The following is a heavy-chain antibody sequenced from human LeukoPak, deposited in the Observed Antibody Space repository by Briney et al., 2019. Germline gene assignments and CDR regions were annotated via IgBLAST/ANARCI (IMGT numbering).Heavy chain of an antibody. V-gene: IGHV3-30*02. J-gene: IGHJ5*02. Sequence: GSLRLSCAASGFTFSNYGMHWVRQAPGKGLEWVAFVRYDGINKYYADSVKGRFTISSDNSINTLYLQMNSLRAEDTAVYYCARVMWSDNGRGNNWFDPWGQGTLVTVSS. CDR3: ARVMWSDNGRGNNWFDP. CDR2: VRYDGINK. D-gene: IGHD2-21*01. CDR1: GFTFSNYG.